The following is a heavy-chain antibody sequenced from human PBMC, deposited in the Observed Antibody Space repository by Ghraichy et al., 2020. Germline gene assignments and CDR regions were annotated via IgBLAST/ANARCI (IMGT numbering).Heavy chain of an antibody. CDR3: ARGGSRNFYPVDL. D-gene: IGHD2/OR15-2a*01. CDR1: SGSISNENYY. CDR2: IYFRGTT. Sequence: SETLSLTCTVSSGSISNENYYYNWIRQPAGKGLEWIGRIYFRGTTNYEPSLKNRVTISLDTSKNQFSLEMTSVTAADTAIYFCARGGSRNFYPVDLWGQGTLVTVSP. J-gene: IGHJ5*02. V-gene: IGHV4-61*02.